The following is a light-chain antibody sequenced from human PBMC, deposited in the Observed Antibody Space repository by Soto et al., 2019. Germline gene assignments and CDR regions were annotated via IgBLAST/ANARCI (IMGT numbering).Light chain of an antibody. CDR3: QQYYSTPLT. CDR1: QSVLYSSNNKNY. CDR2: WAS. J-gene: IGKJ1*01. V-gene: IGKV4-1*01. Sequence: DIVMTQSPDSLGVSLGERATINCKSSQSVLYSSNNKNYLAWYQQKPGQPPKLLIYWASTRESGVPDRFSGSGSGTDFTLTISSLQAEDVAVYYCQQYYSTPLTFGQGTKVDSK.